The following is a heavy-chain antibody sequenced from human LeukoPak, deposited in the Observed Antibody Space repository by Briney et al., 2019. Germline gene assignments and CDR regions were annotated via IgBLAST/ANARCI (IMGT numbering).Heavy chain of an antibody. CDR1: EFIFSNYA. V-gene: IGHV3-23*01. J-gene: IGHJ4*02. CDR2: LSGSGAGT. Sequence: GGSLRLSCAASEFIFSNYALGWVRQAPGRGLEWVATLSGSGAGTYYSDSVQGRFTISRDNSKRTLFLQMNSLRAEDTAFYYCAKAELGVDTFFDYWGQGTLVTVSS. CDR3: AKAELGVDTFFDY. D-gene: IGHD3-3*01.